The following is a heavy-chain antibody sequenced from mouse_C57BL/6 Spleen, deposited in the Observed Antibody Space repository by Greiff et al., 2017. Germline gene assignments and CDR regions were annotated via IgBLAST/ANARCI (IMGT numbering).Heavy chain of an antibody. CDR2: IDPSDSET. CDR1: GYTFTSYW. V-gene: IGHV1-52*01. CDR3: ARGGARGDCDY. J-gene: IGHJ2*01. Sequence: QVQLQQPGAELVRPGSSVKLSCKASGYTFTSYWMHWVKQRPIQGLEWIGNIDPSDSETHYNQKFKDKATLTVDKSSSTAYMLLSSLTSEDSAVXYCARGGARGDCDYWGQGTTLTVSS. D-gene: IGHD6-1*01.